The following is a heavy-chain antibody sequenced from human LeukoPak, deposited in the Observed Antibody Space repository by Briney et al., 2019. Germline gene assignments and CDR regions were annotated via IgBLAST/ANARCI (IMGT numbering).Heavy chain of an antibody. Sequence: SETLSLTCAVYGGSFSGYYWSWIRQPPGKGLEWIGEINHSGSTNYNPSLKSRVTISVDTSKNQFSLKLSSVTAADTAVYYCARVPGKDWGQGTLVTVSS. CDR2: INHSGST. J-gene: IGHJ4*02. CDR3: ARVPGKD. D-gene: IGHD1-1*01. CDR1: GGSFSGYY. V-gene: IGHV4-34*01.